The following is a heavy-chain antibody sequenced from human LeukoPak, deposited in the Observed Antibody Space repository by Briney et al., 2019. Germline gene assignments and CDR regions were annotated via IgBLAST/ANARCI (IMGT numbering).Heavy chain of an antibody. J-gene: IGHJ4*02. Sequence: GGSLRLSCAASGFTFRSYSMNWVRQAPGKGLEWVSAIDPSSTYIYYADSVKGRFTISRDNAENSLYLQMNSLRVEDTAVYYCARGSGGIGYYFDYWGQGTLVTVSS. CDR1: GFTFRSYS. V-gene: IGHV3-21*01. D-gene: IGHD3-16*01. CDR3: ARGSGGIGYYFDY. CDR2: IDPSSTYI.